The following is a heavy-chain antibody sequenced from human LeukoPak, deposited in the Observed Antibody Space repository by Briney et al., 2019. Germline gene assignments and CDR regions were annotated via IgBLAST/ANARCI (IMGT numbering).Heavy chain of an antibody. V-gene: IGHV1-18*01. CDR3: ARDYIFVPDY. Sequence: GASVKVSCKASGYAFITNGISWVRQAPGQGLEWMGWISAHNGNTKYAQKFQGRVTMTTDTSTSTAYMELRSLRSDDTAVYYCARDYIFVPDYWGQGTLVTVSS. D-gene: IGHD2-2*02. CDR1: GYAFITNG. CDR2: ISAHNGNT. J-gene: IGHJ4*02.